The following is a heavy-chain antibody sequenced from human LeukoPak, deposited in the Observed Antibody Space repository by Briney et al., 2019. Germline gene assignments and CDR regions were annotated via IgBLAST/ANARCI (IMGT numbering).Heavy chain of an antibody. Sequence: GGSLRLSCAASGFTFSSYAMHWVRQAPGKGLEYVSAISSNGGSTYYANSVKGRFTISRDNSKNTLYLQMGSLRAEDMAVYYCARSANVDTAGNDWFDPWGQGTLVTVSS. CDR3: ARSANVDTAGNDWFDP. CDR1: GFTFSSYA. CDR2: ISSNGGST. D-gene: IGHD5-18*01. V-gene: IGHV3-64*01. J-gene: IGHJ5*02.